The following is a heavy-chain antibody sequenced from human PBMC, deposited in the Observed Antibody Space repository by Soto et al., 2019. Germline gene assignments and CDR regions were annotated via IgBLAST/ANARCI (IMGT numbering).Heavy chain of an antibody. J-gene: IGHJ5*02. CDR2: IYHSGST. D-gene: IGHD3-10*01. CDR1: GGSISSSNW. V-gene: IGHV4-4*02. CDR3: ARAPPPMVRGVGWFDP. Sequence: QVQLQESGPGLVKPSGTLSLTCAVSGGSISSSNWWSWVRQPPGKGLEWIGEIYHSGSTNYNPSLTSRVTISVDKSKNQFSLKLSSVTAADTAVYYCARAPPPMVRGVGWFDPWGQGTLVTVSS.